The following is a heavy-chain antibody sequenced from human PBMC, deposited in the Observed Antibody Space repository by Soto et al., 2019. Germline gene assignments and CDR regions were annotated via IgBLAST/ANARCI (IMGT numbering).Heavy chain of an antibody. CDR3: ARLAPPGLYYYAMDV. Sequence: QVQLVQSGAEVKEPGASVRVSCKASGYTFTAYYMHWVRQAPGQGLEWMGWINPRNGATNYAQKYQGRVTMTRDTSISTAYMELSSLRSDDTAVYYCARLAPPGLYYYAMDVWGRGTSVIVSS. CDR2: INPRNGAT. J-gene: IGHJ6*02. CDR1: GYTFTAYY. V-gene: IGHV1-2*02.